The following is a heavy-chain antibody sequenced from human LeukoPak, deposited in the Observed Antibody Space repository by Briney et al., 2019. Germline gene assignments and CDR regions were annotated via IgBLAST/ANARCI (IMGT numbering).Heavy chain of an antibody. CDR3: ARDLRRIAAYYFDY. D-gene: IGHD6-25*01. Sequence: GGSLRLSCAASGFTFSGYAIHWVRQAPGRGLEWVAVISSDGRDEHHADSVKGRFTISRDNSKNTLYLQTNSLRAEDTAVYYCARDLRRIAAYYFDYWGQGTLVTVSS. CDR1: GFTFSGYA. CDR2: ISSDGRDE. J-gene: IGHJ4*02. V-gene: IGHV3-30*03.